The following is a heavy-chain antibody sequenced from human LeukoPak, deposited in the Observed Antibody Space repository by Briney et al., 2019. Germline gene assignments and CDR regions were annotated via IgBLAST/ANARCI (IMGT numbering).Heavy chain of an antibody. D-gene: IGHD2-2*01. V-gene: IGHV4-59*08. CDR1: GGSISSYY. Sequence: SETLSLTCTVSGGSISSYYWSWIRQPPGKGLEWFGYIYYSGSTNYNPSLKSRVTISVDTSKNQFSLKLSSVTAADTAVYYCARPQGYCSSTSCYLWFDPWGQGTLVTVSS. CDR2: IYYSGST. J-gene: IGHJ5*02. CDR3: ARPQGYCSSTSCYLWFDP.